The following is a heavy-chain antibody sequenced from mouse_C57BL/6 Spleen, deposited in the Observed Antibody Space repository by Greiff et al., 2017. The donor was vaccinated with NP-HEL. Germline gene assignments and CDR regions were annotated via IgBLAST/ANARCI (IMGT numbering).Heavy chain of an antibody. CDR3: TGNGGYYFDY. D-gene: IGHD1-1*01. Sequence: EVQLQQSGAELVRPGASVKLSCTASGFNIKDDYMHWVKQRPEQGLEWIGWIDPENGDTEYASKFQGKATITADTSSNTAYLQLSSLTSEDTAVYYCTGNGGYYFDYWGQGTTLTVSS. CDR1: GFNIKDDY. J-gene: IGHJ2*01. CDR2: IDPENGDT. V-gene: IGHV14-4*01.